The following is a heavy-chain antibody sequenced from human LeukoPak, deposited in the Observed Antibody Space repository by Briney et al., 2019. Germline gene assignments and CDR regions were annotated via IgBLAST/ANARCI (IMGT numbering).Heavy chain of an antibody. J-gene: IGHJ6*04. CDR2: IYQTTT. Sequence: SETLSLTCTVSGDSMSSYFWTWVRQFPGKRLEWVGYIYQTTTTYNPSLKGRVTISADMSQNQLSLKVTSVTAADTAVYYCARNFPGRTEDVWGKGTTAIVSS. D-gene: IGHD1-14*01. CDR1: GDSMSSYF. CDR3: ARNFPGRTEDV. V-gene: IGHV4-59*01.